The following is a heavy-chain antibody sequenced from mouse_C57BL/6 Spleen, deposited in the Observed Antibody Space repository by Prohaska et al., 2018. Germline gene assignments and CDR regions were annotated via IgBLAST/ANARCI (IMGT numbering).Heavy chain of an antibody. CDR1: GYTFTSYW. CDR2: IDPSDSYT. CDR3: ARLQRSWPPMDY. V-gene: IGHV1-69*01. J-gene: IGHJ4*01. Sequence: QVQLQQPGAELVMPGASVKLSCKASGYTFTSYWMHWVKQRPGQGLEWIGKIDPSDSYTNYNQKFKGKTTLSVDQSSSAANRQLSSLTSEDTAVYYCARLQRSWPPMDYWGQGTSVTVSS. D-gene: IGHD1-3*01.